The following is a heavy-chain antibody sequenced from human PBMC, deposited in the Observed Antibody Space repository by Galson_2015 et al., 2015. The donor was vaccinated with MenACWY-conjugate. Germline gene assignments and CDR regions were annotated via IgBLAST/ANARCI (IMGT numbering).Heavy chain of an antibody. CDR1: GYGFTSYW. CDR3: ARHKGTWYFES. D-gene: IGHD2-21*01. Sequence: QSGAEVKKPGESLRLSCQASGYGFTSYWISWVRQMPGEGLEWMGRIAPTDSYTNYSPSFEGHVTISIDKSNSSAYLQWSSLKASDTAMYFCARHKGTWYFESWGQGTPVTVSS. V-gene: IGHV5-10-1*01. J-gene: IGHJ4*02. CDR2: IAPTDSYT.